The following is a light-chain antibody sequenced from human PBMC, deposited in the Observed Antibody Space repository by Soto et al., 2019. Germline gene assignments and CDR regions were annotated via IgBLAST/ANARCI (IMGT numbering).Light chain of an antibody. CDR1: QDVGKW. Sequence: IQMTQSPPSVSASVGDRVTITCRASQDVGKWLAWYQQKPGKAPKLLIYAASTLQSGVPSRFSGSGSGTDFTLTISCLQSEDFATYYCQQYYNYPVTFGQGTRLEIK. CDR2: AAS. J-gene: IGKJ5*01. CDR3: QQYYNYPVT. V-gene: IGKV1-8*01.